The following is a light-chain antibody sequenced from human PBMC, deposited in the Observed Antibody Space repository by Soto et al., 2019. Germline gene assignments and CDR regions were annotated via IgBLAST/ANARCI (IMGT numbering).Light chain of an antibody. J-gene: IGKJ4*01. CDR3: QQYKSYSIT. V-gene: IGKV1-5*03. CDR1: QSISCW. Sequence: DIQMTQSPSTLSASVGDRVTITCRASQSISCWLAWYQQKPGKAPTVLTYKAPILESGVPSRFSGSGSGTEFTLTVSSLQPDDFATYYCQQYKSYSITFRGGTKVEIK. CDR2: KAP.